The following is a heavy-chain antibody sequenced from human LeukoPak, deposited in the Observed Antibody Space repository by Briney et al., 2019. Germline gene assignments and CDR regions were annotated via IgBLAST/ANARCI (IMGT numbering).Heavy chain of an antibody. Sequence: GGSLRLSCAASGFTFSSYGMNWVRQAPGKGLVWVSVINKDGTSGIYADSVRGRFTISRDNAKNSLYLQMNSLRAEDTAVYYCARGDSSGYLFDYWGQGTLVTVSS. V-gene: IGHV3-74*01. CDR2: INKDGTSG. D-gene: IGHD3-22*01. J-gene: IGHJ4*02. CDR1: GFTFSSYG. CDR3: ARGDSSGYLFDY.